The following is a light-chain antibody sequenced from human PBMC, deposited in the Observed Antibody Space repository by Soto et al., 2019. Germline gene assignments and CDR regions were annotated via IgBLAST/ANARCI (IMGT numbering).Light chain of an antibody. J-gene: IGKJ1*01. CDR2: GAS. CDR3: QQYAVSTRT. CDR1: QRFVSS. Sequence: EIVLTQSPGTLSLSPGEKPTLSCRASQRFVSSLAWYQQKPGQAPRLLIYGASSRATGIPDRFSGSGSGTDFTLIISRLESEDFAVYYCQQYAVSTRTFGHGTTVEVK. V-gene: IGKV3-20*01.